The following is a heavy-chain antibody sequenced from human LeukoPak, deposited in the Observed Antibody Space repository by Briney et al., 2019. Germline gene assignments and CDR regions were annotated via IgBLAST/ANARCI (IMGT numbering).Heavy chain of an antibody. CDR3: ARGGIAAAGTFDY. V-gene: IGHV4-59*01. J-gene: IGHJ4*02. CDR1: VRSISRYY. CDR2: IYYSGRT. D-gene: IGHD6-13*01. Sequence: SETLSLTCTVSVRSISRYYWSWIPQPPGKGLEWRGYIYYSGRTNYNPSIESRVTISVDTSKNQFSLKLSSVTAADTAVYYCARGGIAAAGTFDYWGQGTLVTVSS.